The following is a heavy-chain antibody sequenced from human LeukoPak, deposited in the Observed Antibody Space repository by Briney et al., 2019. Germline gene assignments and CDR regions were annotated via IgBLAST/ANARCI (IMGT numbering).Heavy chain of an antibody. Sequence: ASVKVSCKASGYTFTGYYMYWVRQAPGQGLEWIGWINPNSGGTNYAQKFQGRVTMTRDTSISTAYMELSRLRSDDTAVYYCARDHGTMVRGVIYYFDYWGQGTLVTVSS. J-gene: IGHJ4*02. CDR2: INPNSGGT. D-gene: IGHD3-10*01. CDR3: ARDHGTMVRGVIYYFDY. CDR1: GYTFTGYY. V-gene: IGHV1-2*02.